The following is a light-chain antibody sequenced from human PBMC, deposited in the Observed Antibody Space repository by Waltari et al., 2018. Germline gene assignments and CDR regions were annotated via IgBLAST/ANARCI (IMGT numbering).Light chain of an antibody. J-gene: IGKJ3*01. CDR3: QQYNSYSGT. CDR1: QSISSW. V-gene: IGKV1-5*03. CDR2: KAS. Sequence: DIQMTQSPSTLSASVGDRVTITCRASQSISSWLDWYQQKPGKAPKLLIYKASSLESGVPSRFSGSGSGTEFTLTISSLQPDDFATYYCQQYNSYSGTFGPGTKVDIK.